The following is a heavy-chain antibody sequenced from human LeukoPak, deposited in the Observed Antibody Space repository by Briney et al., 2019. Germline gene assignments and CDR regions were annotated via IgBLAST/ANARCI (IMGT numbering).Heavy chain of an antibody. Sequence: PGGSLRLSCAASGLTFSTFGMSWIRQSPGKGLEWVSAISDSASGHIPNYADSVKGRFTISRDNYKNTLYLQMNSLRVEDTAVYYCANHRSAFEFWGQGTLVTVSS. CDR2: ISDSASGH. CDR3: ANHRSAFEF. J-gene: IGHJ4*02. V-gene: IGHV3-23*01. D-gene: IGHD3-10*01. CDR1: GLTFSTFG.